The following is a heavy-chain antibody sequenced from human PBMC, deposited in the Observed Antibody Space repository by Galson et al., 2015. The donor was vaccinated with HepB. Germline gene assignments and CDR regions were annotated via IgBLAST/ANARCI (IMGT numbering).Heavy chain of an antibody. V-gene: IGHV4-39*06. D-gene: IGHD5-18*01. CDR1: GASISSSLYY. Sequence: LSLTCTVSGASISSSLYYWVWIRQPPEKGLEWIGSIYYTGNTYYKSSLKSRVTISADMSKNLFTLKVNSVTAADTAVYYCARAAGDSSTYANDYWGQGTLVTVSS. CDR2: IYYTGNT. CDR3: ARAAGDSSTYANDY. J-gene: IGHJ4*02.